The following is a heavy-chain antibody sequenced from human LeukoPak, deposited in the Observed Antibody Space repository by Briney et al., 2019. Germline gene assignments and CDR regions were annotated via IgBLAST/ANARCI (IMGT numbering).Heavy chain of an antibody. V-gene: IGHV1-18*01. CDR2: ISANNGDT. CDR3: ARESHETREDY. Sequence: ASVKVSCKASGYTFTSYGISWARQAPGQGLEWMGWISANNGDTDYPPKLQDRDTMTTDTYTSTAYMELRSLRSDDTAMYYCARESHETREDYWGQGTLVTVSS. D-gene: IGHD1-1*01. CDR1: GYTFTSYG. J-gene: IGHJ4*02.